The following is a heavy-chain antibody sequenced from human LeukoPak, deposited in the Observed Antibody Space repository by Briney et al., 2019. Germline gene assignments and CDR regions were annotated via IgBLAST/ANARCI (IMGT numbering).Heavy chain of an antibody. CDR1: GFNFSNYW. CDR3: VRGPSFYYYYYDMDV. D-gene: IGHD6-6*01. Sequence: GGSLRLSWAGSGFNFSNYWMDWVRQAPGKGLGWVSHVDGRGGRRTYADSVKGRFTISRDSQKTTMYLQICSLRAEDTAVYYCVRGPSFYYYYYDMDVWGQGTTVTVSS. J-gene: IGHJ6*02. V-gene: IGHV3-74*01. CDR2: VDGRGGRR.